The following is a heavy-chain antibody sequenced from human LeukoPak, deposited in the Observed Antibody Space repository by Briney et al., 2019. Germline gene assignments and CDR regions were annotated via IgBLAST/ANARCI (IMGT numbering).Heavy chain of an antibody. CDR2: INPKNGGT. Sequence: ASVPVSCKASGYTFTGFYIHWVRQAPGQGPEWMGWINPKNGGTNYAPNFQGRGTMPPDTSINTAYMEMSWLRSDDTAVYYCARALGRGAIAVAGTVYFQYWGQGTLV. D-gene: IGHD6-19*01. CDR1: GYTFTGFY. CDR3: ARALGRGAIAVAGTVYFQY. J-gene: IGHJ1*01. V-gene: IGHV1-2*02.